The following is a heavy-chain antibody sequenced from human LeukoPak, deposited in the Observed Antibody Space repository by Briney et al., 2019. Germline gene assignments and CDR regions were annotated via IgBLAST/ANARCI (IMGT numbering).Heavy chain of an antibody. J-gene: IGHJ3*02. CDR2: INHSGST. CDR1: GGSFSGYY. V-gene: IGHV4-34*01. Sequence: SETLSLTCAVYGGSFSGYYWSWIRQPPGKGLEWIGEINHSGSTNYNPSLKSRVTISVDKSKNQFALKLSSVTAADPAVYYFGRARVTIFGLVINPRDAFDIWAQGKMVTVFS. D-gene: IGHD3-3*01. CDR3: GRARVTIFGLVINPRDAFDI.